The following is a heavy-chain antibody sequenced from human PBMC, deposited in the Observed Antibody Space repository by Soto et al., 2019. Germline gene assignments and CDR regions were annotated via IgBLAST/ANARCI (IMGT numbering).Heavy chain of an antibody. CDR1: GYTFTSYY. J-gene: IGHJ6*02. D-gene: IGHD5-18*01. CDR3: AREGIQLWSRYGMDV. Sequence: GASVKVSCKASGYTFTSYYMHWVRQAPGQGLEWMGIINPSGGRTSYAQKFQGRVTMTRDTSTSTVYMELSSLRSEDTAVYYCAREGIQLWSRYGMDVWGQGTTVTVSS. V-gene: IGHV1-46*01. CDR2: INPSGGRT.